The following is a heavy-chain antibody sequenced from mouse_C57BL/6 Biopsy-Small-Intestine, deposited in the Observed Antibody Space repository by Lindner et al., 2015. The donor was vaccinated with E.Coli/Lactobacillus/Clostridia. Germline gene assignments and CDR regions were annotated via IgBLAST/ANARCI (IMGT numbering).Heavy chain of an antibody. CDR3: TRSSRGRTYPDS. Sequence: VQLQESGPELVKPGAPVKISCKASGNSFTGYYMDWVKQSPEKSLEWIGEINPTHGGTTYNQKFRARATMTVDESSSTAYLQLKSLTSEDSAVYYCTRSSRGRTYPDSWGQGTTLTVSS. CDR1: GNSFTGYY. CDR2: INPTHGGT. J-gene: IGHJ2*01. D-gene: IGHD5-1*01. V-gene: IGHV1-42*01.